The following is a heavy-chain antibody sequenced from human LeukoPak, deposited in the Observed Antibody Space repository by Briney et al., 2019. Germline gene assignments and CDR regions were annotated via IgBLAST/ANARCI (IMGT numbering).Heavy chain of an antibody. Sequence: GGSLRLSCAASGFTYNTYSLNWVRQAPGRGLECVASISSGGIYIYYADLLQGRFTISRADAESSLFLQMNSLRVEDTAVYYCARAWKMPTRGDYWGQGTLVAASS. V-gene: IGHV3-21*06. CDR3: ARAWKMPTRGDY. CDR2: ISSGGIYI. D-gene: IGHD5-24*01. CDR1: GFTYNTYS. J-gene: IGHJ4*02.